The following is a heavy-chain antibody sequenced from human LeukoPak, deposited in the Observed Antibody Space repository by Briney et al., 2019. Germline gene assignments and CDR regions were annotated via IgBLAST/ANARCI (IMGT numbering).Heavy chain of an antibody. CDR3: ARNRYYGLDV. Sequence: GGSLRLSCAASGFTVNSNDMSWVRQAPGKGLEWVSVIFSGGSTYHADSVKGRFAISRDNSKNTLYLQMNSLRVDDTSVYYCARNRYYGLDVWGQGTTVTVSS. CDR1: GFTVNSND. CDR2: IFSGGST. V-gene: IGHV3-66*02. J-gene: IGHJ6*02.